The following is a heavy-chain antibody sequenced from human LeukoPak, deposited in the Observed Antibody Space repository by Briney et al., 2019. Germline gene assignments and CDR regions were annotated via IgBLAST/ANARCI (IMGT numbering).Heavy chain of an antibody. V-gene: IGHV3-21*01. D-gene: IGHD1-1*01. CDR1: GFTFSSYS. CDR2: ISSSSSYI. CDR3: ARGRILERRRSLAFDI. J-gene: IGHJ3*02. Sequence: PGGSLRLSCAASGFTFSSYSMNWVRQAPGKGLEWVSSISSSSSYIYYADSVKGRFTISRDNAKNSLYLQMNSLRAEDTAVYYCARGRILERRRSLAFDIWGQGTMVTVSS.